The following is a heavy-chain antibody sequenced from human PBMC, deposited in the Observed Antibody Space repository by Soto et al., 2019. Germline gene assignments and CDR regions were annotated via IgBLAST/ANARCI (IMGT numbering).Heavy chain of an antibody. V-gene: IGHV3-48*03. CDR1: GFTFSRYE. CDR2: ISSSGSTI. J-gene: IGHJ4*02. CDR3: ARTGLYDSSVVDY. Sequence: GSLRVACAASGFTFSRYEMNWVRQAPGKGLEWVSYISSSGSTIYYADSVKGRFTISRDNAKNSLYLQMNSLRAEDTAVYYCARTGLYDSSVVDYWGQGTLVTVSS. D-gene: IGHD3-22*01.